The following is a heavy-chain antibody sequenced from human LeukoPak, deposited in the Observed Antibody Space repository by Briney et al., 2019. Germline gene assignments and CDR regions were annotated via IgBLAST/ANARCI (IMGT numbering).Heavy chain of an antibody. CDR1: GFTFSSYS. CDR3: ARLLDGVAAADH. Sequence: GGSLRLSCAASGFTFSSYSMNWVRQAPGKGLEWVSSISSSSSYIYYADSVKGRFTISRDNAKNSLYLQMNSLRAEDMAVYYCARLLDGVAAADHWGQGTLVTVSS. D-gene: IGHD6-13*01. J-gene: IGHJ4*02. CDR2: ISSSSSYI. V-gene: IGHV3-21*01.